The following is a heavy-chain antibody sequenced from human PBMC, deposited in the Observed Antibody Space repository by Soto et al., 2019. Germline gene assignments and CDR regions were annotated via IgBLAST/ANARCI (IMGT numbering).Heavy chain of an antibody. CDR2: ISPQTGNT. Sequence: QVPLVQSGAEVKKPGASVKVSCKASGYTFTSYGISWVRQAAGQGLEWMGWISPQTGNTNYAQKLQGRVSMSTDTSTTTAYMELRSLRSDDTAVYYCARDSGLRLGLFDYWGQGTLVPVSS. V-gene: IGHV1-18*01. D-gene: IGHD3-16*01. CDR3: ARDSGLRLGLFDY. CDR1: GYTFTSYG. J-gene: IGHJ4*02.